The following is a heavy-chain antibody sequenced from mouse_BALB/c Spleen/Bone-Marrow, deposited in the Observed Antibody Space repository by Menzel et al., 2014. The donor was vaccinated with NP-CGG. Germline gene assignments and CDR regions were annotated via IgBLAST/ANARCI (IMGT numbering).Heavy chain of an antibody. V-gene: IGHV5-17*02. CDR1: GFTFSSFG. J-gene: IGHJ1*01. Sequence: EVQGVESGGGLVQPGGSRKLSCVASGFTFSSFGMHWVRQAPEKGLEWVAYISSGSSSTYYADTLKGRFTISRDNPKNTLFLQMTSLRSEDTAMYYCARGNYYGSSHYWYFDVWGAGTTVTVSS. CDR3: ARGNYYGSSHYWYFDV. CDR2: ISSGSSST. D-gene: IGHD1-1*01.